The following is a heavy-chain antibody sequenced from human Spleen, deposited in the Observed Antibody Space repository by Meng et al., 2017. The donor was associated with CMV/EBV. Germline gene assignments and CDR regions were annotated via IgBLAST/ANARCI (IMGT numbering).Heavy chain of an antibody. CDR1: GYTFTGYY. Sequence: ASVKVSCKASGYTFTGYYMHWVRQAPGQGLEWMGWINPNSGGTNYAQKFQGRVTMTRDTSISTAYMELSRLRSDDTAVYYCAREGRITGTPNLPVYYYYYGMDVWGQGTTVTVSS. V-gene: IGHV1-2*02. D-gene: IGHD1-7*01. CDR2: INPNSGGT. CDR3: AREGRITGTPNLPVYYYYYGMDV. J-gene: IGHJ6*02.